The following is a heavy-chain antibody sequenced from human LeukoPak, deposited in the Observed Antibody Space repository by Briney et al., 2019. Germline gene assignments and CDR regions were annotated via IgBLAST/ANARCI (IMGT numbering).Heavy chain of an antibody. J-gene: IGHJ4*02. V-gene: IGHV5-51*01. D-gene: IGHD3-22*01. CDR2: IYPGDSDT. Sequence: GESLKISCKGSGYSFTSYWIGWVRQMPGKGLEWMGIIYPGDSDTRYSPSFQGQVTISADKSISTAYLQWSSLKASDTAMYYCARQLADLYYYDSSGYHGGFDYWGQGTLVTVSS. CDR3: ARQLADLYYYDSSGYHGGFDY. CDR1: GYSFTSYW.